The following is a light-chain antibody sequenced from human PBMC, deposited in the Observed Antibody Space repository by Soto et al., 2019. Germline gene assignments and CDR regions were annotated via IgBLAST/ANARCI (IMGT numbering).Light chain of an antibody. J-gene: IGKJ4*01. Sequence: EIVLTQSPGTLSLSPGERATLSCRASQSVSSSYLAWYQQKPGQAPRLVIYDASNRATGIPARFSGSGSGTDFTLTISSLEPEDFAVYYCQHRDSWPLTFGGGTKVDIK. CDR3: QHRDSWPLT. CDR2: DAS. V-gene: IGKV3D-20*02. CDR1: QSVSSSY.